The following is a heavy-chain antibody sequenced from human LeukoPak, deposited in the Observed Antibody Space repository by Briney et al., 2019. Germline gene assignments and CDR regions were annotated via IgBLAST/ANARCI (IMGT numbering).Heavy chain of an antibody. CDR2: IIPILGIA. J-gene: IGHJ5*02. CDR1: GGTFSSYA. CDR3: ARLNGDYAVGFDP. D-gene: IGHD4-17*01. V-gene: IGHV1-69*04. Sequence: PGASVKVSCKASGGTFSSYAISWVRQAPGQGLEWMGRIIPILGIANYAQKFQGRVTITADKSTSTAYMELSSLRSEDTAVYYCARLNGDYAVGFDPWGQGTLVTVSS.